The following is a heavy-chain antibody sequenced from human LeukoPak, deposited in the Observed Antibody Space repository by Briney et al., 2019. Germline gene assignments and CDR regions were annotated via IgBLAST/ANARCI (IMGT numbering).Heavy chain of an antibody. D-gene: IGHD6-19*01. CDR2: INHSGST. V-gene: IGHV4-34*01. CDR3: ARVKMSSGWYLGY. CDR1: GGSFSGYY. Sequence: SETLSLTCAVYGGSFSGYYWSWIRQPPGKGLEWIGEINHSGSTNYNPSLKSRVTISVDTSKNQFSLKLSSVTAADTAVYYCARVKMSSGWYLGYWGQGTLVTVSS. J-gene: IGHJ4*02.